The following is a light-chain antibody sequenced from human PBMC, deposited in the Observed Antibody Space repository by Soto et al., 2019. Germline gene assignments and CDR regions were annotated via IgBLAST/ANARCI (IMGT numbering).Light chain of an antibody. V-gene: IGKV3-15*01. CDR3: QQYNNWPFT. CDR1: QSVSTN. J-gene: IGKJ3*01. Sequence: EIAMTQSPATLSVSPGERATLSCRASQSVSTNLAWYQQKPGQAPRLLIYGASTRATGIPARFSGSGSGTEFTLTICSLESEDFAGYDCQQYNNWPFTFGPWNKVDIK. CDR2: GAS.